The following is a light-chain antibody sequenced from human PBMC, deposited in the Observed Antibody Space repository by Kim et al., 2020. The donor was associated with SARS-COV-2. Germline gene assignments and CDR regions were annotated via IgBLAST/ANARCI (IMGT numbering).Light chain of an antibody. CDR2: LNSDGSH. J-gene: IGLJ3*02. CDR1: SGHSSYA. V-gene: IGLV4-69*01. Sequence: ASVKLTCTLSSGHSSYAIAWHQQQPEKGPRYLMKLNSDGSHSKGDGIPDRFSGSSSGAERYLPISSLQSEDEADYYCQTWGTGTWVFGGGTQLTVL. CDR3: QTWGTGTWV.